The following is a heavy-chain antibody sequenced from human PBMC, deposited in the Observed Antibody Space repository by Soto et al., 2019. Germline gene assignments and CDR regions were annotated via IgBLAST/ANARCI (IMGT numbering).Heavy chain of an antibody. CDR2: IYYSGNT. D-gene: IGHD6-13*01. V-gene: IGHV4-39*01. J-gene: IGHJ4*02. CDR1: GGSLGSSGYY. Sequence: KPSETLSLTCTVSGGSLGSSGYYWGWIRQSPGKGLEWIGNIYYSGNTFYNPSLKSRVTISVDTSKNQIYLHLSAVTAADTAIFYCASIAAPGTTHFDFWGQGTLGTVSA. CDR3: ASIAAPGTTHFDF.